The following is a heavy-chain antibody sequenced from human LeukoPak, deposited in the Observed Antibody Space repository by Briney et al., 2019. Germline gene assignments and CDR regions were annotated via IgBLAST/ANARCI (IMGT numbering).Heavy chain of an antibody. J-gene: IGHJ6*03. D-gene: IGHD1-26*01. Sequence: GGSLRLSCAASGFTFSHAWMSWVRQAPGKGLEWVGRIKSKTDGGTTDYAAPVKGRFTISRDDSKNTLYLQMNSLKTEDTAVYYCTTASGSGSYYYYYYYMDVWGKGTTVTVSS. V-gene: IGHV3-15*01. CDR3: TTASGSGSYYYYYYYMDV. CDR1: GFTFSHAW. CDR2: IKSKTDGGTT.